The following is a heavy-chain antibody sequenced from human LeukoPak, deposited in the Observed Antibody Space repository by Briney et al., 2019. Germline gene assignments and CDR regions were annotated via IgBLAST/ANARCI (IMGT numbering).Heavy chain of an antibody. V-gene: IGHV3-7*01. CDR2: IKQDESEK. CDR1: GFAFNTYW. CDR3: ARDHYGDFDY. Sequence: PGGSLRLSCAASGFAFNTYWMSWVRQAPGKGLEWVANIKQDESEKYYVDSVKGRFTISRDNAKNSLYLQMNSLRAEDTAVYYCARDHYGDFDYWGQGTLVTVSS. D-gene: IGHD4-17*01. J-gene: IGHJ4*02.